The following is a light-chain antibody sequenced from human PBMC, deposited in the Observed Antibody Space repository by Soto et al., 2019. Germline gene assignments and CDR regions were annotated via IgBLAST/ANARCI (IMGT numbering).Light chain of an antibody. CDR1: QSISNS. Sequence: IQMTQSPSTLSACVGDRLTITCRSSQSISNSLAWYHQKPGKAPKRLIYRASTLESGVASSLSGSGSRTEFPPTLSRLPPHDFTPYNSPPYISVSLLTFGGGTTVDLK. J-gene: IGKJ4*01. CDR3: PPYISVSLLT. V-gene: IGKV1-5*03. CDR2: RAS.